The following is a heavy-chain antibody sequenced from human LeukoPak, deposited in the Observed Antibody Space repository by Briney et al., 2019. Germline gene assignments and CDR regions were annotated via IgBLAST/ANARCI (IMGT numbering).Heavy chain of an antibody. CDR3: ARETGVILEWLPEDNHIDY. J-gene: IGHJ4*02. D-gene: IGHD3-3*01. CDR1: GGSISSSSYY. Sequence: SETLSLTCTVSGGSISSSSYYWGWLRQPPGKGLEWIGSIYYSGSTCYNPSLKSRVTISVDTSKNQFSLKLSSVTAADTAVYYCARETGVILEWLPEDNHIDYWGQGTLVTVSS. V-gene: IGHV4-39*02. CDR2: IYYSGST.